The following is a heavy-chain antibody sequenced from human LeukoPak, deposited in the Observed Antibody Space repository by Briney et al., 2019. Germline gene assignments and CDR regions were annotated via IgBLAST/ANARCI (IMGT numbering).Heavy chain of an antibody. CDR3: ARDENYGIFFNVDY. CDR1: GYTFTSYD. V-gene: IGHV1-18*03. CDR2: ISGSTGDT. J-gene: IGHJ4*02. D-gene: IGHD4-17*01. Sequence: APVKVSCKASGYTFTSYDINWVRQATGEGPEWMGWISGSTGDTNYAQKFQGRVTMTADTSSSTAYMELRSLRLDDMAVYYCARDENYGIFFNVDYWGQGTLVTVSS.